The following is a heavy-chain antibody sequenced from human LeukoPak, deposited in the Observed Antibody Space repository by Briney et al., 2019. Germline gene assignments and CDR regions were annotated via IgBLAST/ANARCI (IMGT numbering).Heavy chain of an antibody. CDR1: GYTFTRYY. J-gene: IGHJ5*02. D-gene: IGHD5-18*01. V-gene: IGHV1-2*02. Sequence: ASVKVSCKPSGYTFTRYYMHWVRQAPGQGLEWMGWINPNSGGTNYAQKFQGRVTMTRDTSISTAYMELSRLRSDDTAVYYCARVRAGYSYGQNWFDPWGQGTLVTVSS. CDR2: INPNSGGT. CDR3: ARVRAGYSYGQNWFDP.